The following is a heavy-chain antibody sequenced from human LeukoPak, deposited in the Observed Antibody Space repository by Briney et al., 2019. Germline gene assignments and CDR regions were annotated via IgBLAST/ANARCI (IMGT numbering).Heavy chain of an antibody. J-gene: IGHJ4*02. V-gene: IGHV3-74*01. CDR2: IDSDGSRT. CDR1: RFTFSNYW. Sequence: TGGSLRLSCAASRFTFSNYWMHWVRQAPGKGLVWVSRIDSDGSRTSYADSVKGRFTISRDNAKNTLYLQMNSLRAEDTAVYYCARKSGSYCFFDYWGQGTLVTVSS. CDR3: ARKSGSYCFFDY. D-gene: IGHD1-26*01.